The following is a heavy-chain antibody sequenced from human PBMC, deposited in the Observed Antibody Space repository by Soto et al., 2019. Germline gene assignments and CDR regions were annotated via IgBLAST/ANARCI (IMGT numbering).Heavy chain of an antibody. CDR3: AKDVGQPLVLNYGMGV. Sequence: QVQLVESGGGVIQPGTSLSLSCGSSGFTFRSFGMYWVRQAPGKGLEWVAVVSYDGNHKYYADSVKGRFTVSRDNAKNMLCLRWNSLRGENTAVYYCAKDVGQPLVLNYGMGVWGQGTTVTVSS. J-gene: IGHJ6*02. V-gene: IGHV3-30*18. D-gene: IGHD6-13*01. CDR1: GFTFRSFG. CDR2: VSYDGNHK.